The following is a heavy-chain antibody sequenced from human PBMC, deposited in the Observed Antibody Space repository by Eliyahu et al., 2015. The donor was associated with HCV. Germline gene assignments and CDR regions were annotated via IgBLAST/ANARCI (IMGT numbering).Heavy chain of an antibody. V-gene: IGHV3-7*01. CDR1: GFTFSSYW. CDR3: ARDGMVQGVIIVFDY. Sequence: EVQLVESGGGLVQPGGSLRLSCAASGFTFSSYWMXWVRQAPGKGLEWVANIKQDGSEKYYVDSVKGRFTISRDNAKNSLYLQMNSLRAEDTAVYYCARDGMVQGVIIVFDYWGQGTLVTVSS. CDR2: IKQDGSEK. D-gene: IGHD3-10*01. J-gene: IGHJ4*02.